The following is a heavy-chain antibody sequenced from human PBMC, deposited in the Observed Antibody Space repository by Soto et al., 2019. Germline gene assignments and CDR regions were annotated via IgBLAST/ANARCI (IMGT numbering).Heavy chain of an antibody. CDR1: GFTFSNHW. CDR3: ARSAPLSRSYLDD. Sequence: GGTLSLSCAASGFTFSNHWITRLGREPARGGVGVASENQDGSEKYSVASANGRFTISIDKSKNSLYLQMNCLTVADTALYYCARSAPLSRSYLDDWGQGAVVTVSS. J-gene: IGHJ4*02. V-gene: IGHV3-7*03. CDR2: ENQDGSEK.